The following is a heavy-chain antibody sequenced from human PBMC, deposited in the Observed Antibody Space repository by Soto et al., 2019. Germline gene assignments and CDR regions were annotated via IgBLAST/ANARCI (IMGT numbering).Heavy chain of an antibody. CDR1: GDSVSSGSYY. D-gene: IGHD3-22*01. Sequence: SETLSLTCSVSGDSVSSGSYYWSWIRQPPGKGLEWIGYIYYSGSTNYNPSLKSRVTISVDTSKNQFSLKLSSVTAADTAVYYCAVYDSSSFDYWGQGTLVTVSS. V-gene: IGHV4-61*01. J-gene: IGHJ4*02. CDR2: IYYSGST. CDR3: AVYDSSSFDY.